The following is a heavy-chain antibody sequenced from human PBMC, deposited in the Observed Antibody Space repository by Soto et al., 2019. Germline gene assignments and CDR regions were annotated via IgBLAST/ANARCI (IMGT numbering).Heavy chain of an antibody. V-gene: IGHV3-48*01. CDR1: GFTFSSYS. CDR3: ARGSMVRGVIQR. Sequence: EVQLVESGGGLVQPGGSLRLSCAASGFTFSSYSMNWVRQAPGKGLEWGSYISSSSSTIYYADSVKGRFTISRDNAKNSLYLQMNSLRAEDTAVYYCARGSMVRGVIQRWGQGTLVTVSS. D-gene: IGHD3-10*01. J-gene: IGHJ4*02. CDR2: ISSSSSTI.